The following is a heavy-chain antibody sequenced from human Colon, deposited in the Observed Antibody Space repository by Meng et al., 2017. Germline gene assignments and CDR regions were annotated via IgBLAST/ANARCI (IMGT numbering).Heavy chain of an antibody. CDR2: IYWDDDA. CDR1: GFSLNTDGVA. V-gene: IGHV2-5*02. D-gene: IGHD2-15*01. CDR3: AHGVVASATLGAWFDS. J-gene: IGHJ5*01. Sequence: QITLKEFGPTLVKPTQNLTLTCSFSGFSLNTDGVAVGWIRQPPGKAPEWLALIYWDDDARYSPSLKNRLSITQDAAKNQVVLTMTNMESVDTATYFCAHGVVASATLGAWFDSWGQGTLVTVSS.